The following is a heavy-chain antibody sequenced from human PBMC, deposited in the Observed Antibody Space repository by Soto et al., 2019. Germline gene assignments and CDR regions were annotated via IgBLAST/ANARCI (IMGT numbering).Heavy chain of an antibody. CDR2: ISYDGSNK. J-gene: IGHJ6*02. Sequence: GGSLRLSCAASGVTFISYGMHWVRQAPGKGLEWVAVISYDGSNKYYADSVKGRFTISRDNSKNTLYLQMNSLRAEDTAVYYCAKDTAGTLYYWFGMDVWGQGTTVTVSS. V-gene: IGHV3-30*18. CDR3: AKDTAGTLYYWFGMDV. D-gene: IGHD6-19*01. CDR1: GVTFISYG.